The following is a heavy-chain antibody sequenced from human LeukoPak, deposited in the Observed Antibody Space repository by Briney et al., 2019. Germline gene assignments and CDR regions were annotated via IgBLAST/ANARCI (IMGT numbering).Heavy chain of an antibody. CDR2: IKSKTDGGTT. J-gene: IGHJ5*02. CDR3: TTDTPMYYYGSGSSTRFDP. Sequence: GGSLRLSCAASGFTFSNAWMSWVRQAPGKGLEWVGRIKSKTDGGTTDYAAPVKGRFTISRDDSKNTLYLQMNSLKTEDTAVYYCTTDTPMYYYGSGSSTRFDPWGRGTLVTVSS. D-gene: IGHD3-10*01. CDR1: GFTFSNAW. V-gene: IGHV3-15*01.